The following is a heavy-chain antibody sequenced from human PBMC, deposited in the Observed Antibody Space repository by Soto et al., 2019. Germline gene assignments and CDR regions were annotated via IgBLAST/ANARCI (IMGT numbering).Heavy chain of an antibody. CDR3: ARGDIIAVAGTYY. CDR1: GFTFSSYA. Sequence: GGSLRLSCAASGFTFSSYAMHWVRQAPGKGLEWVAVISYDGSNKYCADSVKGRFTISRDNSKNTLYLQMNSLRAEDTAVYYCARGDIIAVAGTYYWGQGTLVTVSS. V-gene: IGHV3-30-3*01. D-gene: IGHD6-19*01. CDR2: ISYDGSNK. J-gene: IGHJ4*02.